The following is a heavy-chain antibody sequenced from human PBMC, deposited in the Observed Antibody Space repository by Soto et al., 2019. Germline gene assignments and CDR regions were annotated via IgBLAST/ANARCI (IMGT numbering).Heavy chain of an antibody. J-gene: IGHJ2*01. CDR3: ARGSVDVTMIVGVMPNWYFDL. CDR2: IIPIFGTA. V-gene: IGHV1-69*12. D-gene: IGHD3-22*01. Sequence: QVQLVQSGAEVKKPGSSVKVSCKASGGTFSSYAISWVRQAPGQGLEWMGGIIPIFGTANCSQKCQGRVTITADESTSTAYMELSSLRSEDTAVYYCARGSVDVTMIVGVMPNWYFDLWGRGTLVTVSS. CDR1: GGTFSSYA.